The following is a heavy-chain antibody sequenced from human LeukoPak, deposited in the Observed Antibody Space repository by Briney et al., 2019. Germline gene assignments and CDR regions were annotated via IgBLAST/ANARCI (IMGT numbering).Heavy chain of an antibody. V-gene: IGHV3-53*05. CDR2: IYSGGST. J-gene: IGHJ4*02. CDR1: GFSVSNNC. D-gene: IGHD3-10*01. CDR3: ATNLYGSGSYYTDFDY. Sequence: GGSLRLSCAASGFSVSNNCMAWVRQAPGKGLEWVSFIYSGGSTYYADSVKGRFTISRDNSKNTLYLQMNSLRAEDTAVYYRATNLYGSGSYYTDFDYWGQGTLVTVSS.